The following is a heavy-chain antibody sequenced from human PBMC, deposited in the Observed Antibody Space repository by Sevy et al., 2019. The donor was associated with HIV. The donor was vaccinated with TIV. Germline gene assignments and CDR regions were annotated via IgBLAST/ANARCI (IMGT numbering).Heavy chain of an antibody. CDR3: ARDKGIAAAGTGLGMDV. CDR1: GFTFSSYW. D-gene: IGHD6-13*01. CDR2: INSDGSST. J-gene: IGHJ6*02. V-gene: IGHV3-74*01. Sequence: GGSLRLSCAASGFTFSSYWMHWVRQAPGKGLVWVSRINSDGSSTSYADSVKGRFTISRDNAKNTLYLQMNSLRADDTAVYYCARDKGIAAAGTGLGMDVWGQGTTVTVSS.